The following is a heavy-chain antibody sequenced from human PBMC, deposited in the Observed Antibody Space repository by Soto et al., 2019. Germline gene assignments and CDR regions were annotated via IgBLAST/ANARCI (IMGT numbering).Heavy chain of an antibody. Sequence: SETLSLTCTVSGGSISGSDYHWGWIRQPPGKGLDWIGSIYYTGRTYYNKSLKNQVTIYLDTSKNQFSLNLKSVTAADTAVYYCARFFDSWGQGTLVTVSS. CDR3: ARFFDS. CDR2: IYYTGRT. CDR1: GGSISGSDYH. J-gene: IGHJ4*02. V-gene: IGHV4-39*01.